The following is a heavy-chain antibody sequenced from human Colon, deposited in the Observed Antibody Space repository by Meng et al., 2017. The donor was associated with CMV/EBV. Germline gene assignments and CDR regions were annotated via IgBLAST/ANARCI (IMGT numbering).Heavy chain of an antibody. CDR1: GFTVSSNY. J-gene: IGHJ4*02. D-gene: IGHD6-19*01. Sequence: SGFTVSSNYMSWVRQAPGKGLEWVSVIYSGGSTYYADSVKGRFTISRDNSKNTLYLQMNSLRAEDTAVYYCARDLWSSGWFNNFDYWGQGTLVTVSS. V-gene: IGHV3-53*01. CDR2: IYSGGST. CDR3: ARDLWSSGWFNNFDY.